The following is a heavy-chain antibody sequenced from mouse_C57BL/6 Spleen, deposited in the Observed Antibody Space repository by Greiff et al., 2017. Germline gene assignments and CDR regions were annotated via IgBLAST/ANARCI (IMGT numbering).Heavy chain of an antibody. CDR1: GYTFTDYY. J-gene: IGHJ2*01. CDR3: ARLGQYFDY. V-gene: IGHV1-76*01. Sequence: VKLQQSGAELVRPGASVKLSCKASGYTFTDYYINWVKQRPGKGLEGIARINPGSGNTYYNEKFKGKETMTAEKSSSTAYLQLSSLTSEYSAVYFCARLGQYFDYWGQGTTLTVSS. CDR2: INPGSGNT. D-gene: IGHD4-1*01.